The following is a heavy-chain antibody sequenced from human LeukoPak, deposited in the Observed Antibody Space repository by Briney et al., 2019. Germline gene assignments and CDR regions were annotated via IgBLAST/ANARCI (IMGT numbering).Heavy chain of an antibody. Sequence: GASVKVSCKASGYTFISYGISWVRQAPGQGLEWVGWIFTYNGDTKYEKKLQGRVTMTTDSSTNTVYLELRSLRSDDTAVYYCARGKEREPFDFWGQGTLVTVSS. CDR3: ARGKEREPFDF. CDR1: GYTFISYG. CDR2: IFTYNGDT. D-gene: IGHD1-1*01. V-gene: IGHV1-18*01. J-gene: IGHJ4*02.